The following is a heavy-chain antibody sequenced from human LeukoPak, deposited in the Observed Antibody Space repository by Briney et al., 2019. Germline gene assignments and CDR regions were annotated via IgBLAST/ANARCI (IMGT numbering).Heavy chain of an antibody. CDR1: GGSISSYY. V-gene: IGHV4-59*01. Sequence: SETLSLTCTVSGGSISSYYWSWIRQPPGKGLEWIGYIYYSGSTNYNPSLKSRVTISVDTSKNQFSLKLSSVTAADTAVYYCARDGYNDDFDIWGQGTMVTVSS. D-gene: IGHD5-24*01. CDR2: IYYSGST. CDR3: ARDGYNDDFDI. J-gene: IGHJ3*02.